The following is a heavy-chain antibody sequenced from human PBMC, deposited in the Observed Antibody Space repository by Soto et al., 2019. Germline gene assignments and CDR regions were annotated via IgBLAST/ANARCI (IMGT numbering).Heavy chain of an antibody. Sequence: SETLSLTCGVYGESFSGSFWSWIRQPPGKGLEWIGEITDNGNTNYNPSLKSRVTISVDTSKNQFSLKLSSVTAADTAVYYCARRWGSAADYWGQGTLVTVSS. D-gene: IGHD2-15*01. CDR2: ITDNGNT. V-gene: IGHV4-34*01. CDR1: GESFSGSF. J-gene: IGHJ4*02. CDR3: ARRWGSAADY.